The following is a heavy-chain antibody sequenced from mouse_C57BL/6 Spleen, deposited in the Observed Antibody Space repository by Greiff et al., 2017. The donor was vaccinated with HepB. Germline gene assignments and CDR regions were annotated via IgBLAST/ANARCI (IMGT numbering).Heavy chain of an antibody. V-gene: IGHV1-80*01. CDR3: ARSKATVVDY. D-gene: IGHD1-1*01. Sequence: VQGVESGAELVKPGASVKISCKASGYAFSSYWMNWVKQRPGKGLEWIGQIYPGDGDTNYNGKFKGKATLTADKSSSTAYMQLSSLTSEDSAVYFCARSKATVVDYWGQGTTLTVSS. J-gene: IGHJ2*01. CDR1: GYAFSSYW. CDR2: IYPGDGDT.